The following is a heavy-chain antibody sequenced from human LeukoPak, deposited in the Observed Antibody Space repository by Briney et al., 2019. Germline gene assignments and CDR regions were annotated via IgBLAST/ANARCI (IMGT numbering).Heavy chain of an antibody. D-gene: IGHD3-3*01. Sequence: SQTLSLTCTVSGGSISSGSYYWSWIRQPPGKGLEWIGRIYTSGSTNYNPSLKSRVTISVDTSKNQFSLKRSSVTAADTAVYYCARDHDFWSGYFDYWGQGTLVTVSS. CDR3: ARDHDFWSGYFDY. CDR2: IYTSGST. J-gene: IGHJ4*02. CDR1: GGSISSGSYY. V-gene: IGHV4-61*02.